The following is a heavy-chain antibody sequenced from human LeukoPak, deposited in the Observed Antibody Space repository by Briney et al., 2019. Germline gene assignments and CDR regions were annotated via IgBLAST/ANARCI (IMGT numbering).Heavy chain of an antibody. CDR2: INSDGSST. Sequence: GGSLRLSCAASGFTFSSYWMHWVRQAPGKGLVWVPRINSDGSSTSYADSVKGRFTISRDNAKNTLYLQMNSLRAEDTAVYYCARMRRDLAKGDYFYYYYMDVWGKGTTVIVSS. CDR1: GFTFSSYW. V-gene: IGHV3-74*01. J-gene: IGHJ6*03. CDR3: ARMRRDLAKGDYFYYYYMDV. D-gene: IGHD3-16*01.